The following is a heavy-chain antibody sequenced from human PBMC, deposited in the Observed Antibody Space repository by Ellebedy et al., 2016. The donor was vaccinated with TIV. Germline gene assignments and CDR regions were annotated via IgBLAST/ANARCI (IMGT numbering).Heavy chain of an antibody. D-gene: IGHD2-15*01. CDR3: ARDGAATWPYYYNGMDV. CDR2: ALYRGAT. CDR1: GDSMISPSFS. Sequence: MPSETLSLTCAVSGDSMISPSFSWGWVRQVPGKGLEWIGNALYRGATNYNPSLKSRVTISIDESKSFYSLRLTSVTAADTAVYYCARDGAATWPYYYNGMDVWGPGTTVTVSS. V-gene: IGHV4-39*07. J-gene: IGHJ6*02.